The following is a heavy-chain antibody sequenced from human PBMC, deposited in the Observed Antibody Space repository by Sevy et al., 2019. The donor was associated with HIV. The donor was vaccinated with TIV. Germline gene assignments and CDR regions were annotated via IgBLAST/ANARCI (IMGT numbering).Heavy chain of an antibody. CDR2: ISRDSTKV. D-gene: IGHD6-25*01. CDR1: GFTFNGYT. CDR3: ARDRGAGYTADHYFDH. V-gene: IGHV3-21*06. Sequence: GGSLRLSCEASGFTFNGYTMDWVRQAPGKGLEWVASISRDSTKVYYGDSMRGRFTISRDNAKNSVYLHLSSLRVDDTGVYHCARDRGAGYTADHYFDHWGLGVLVTVSS. J-gene: IGHJ4*02.